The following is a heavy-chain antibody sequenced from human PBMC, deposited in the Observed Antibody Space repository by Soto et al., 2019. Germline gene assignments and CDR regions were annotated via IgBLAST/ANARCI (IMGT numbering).Heavy chain of an antibody. CDR2: ISGSGGST. CDR3: AKDKVTMVRGVPYYYYGMDV. J-gene: IGHJ6*02. V-gene: IGHV3-23*01. D-gene: IGHD3-10*01. CDR1: GFTFSSYA. Sequence: EVQLLESGGGLVQPGGSLRLSCAASGFTFSSYAMSWVRQAPGKGLEWVSAISGSGGSTYYADSVKGRFTISRDNSKNTLYLQMNSLRAEDTDVYYCAKDKVTMVRGVPYYYYGMDVWGQGTTVTVSS.